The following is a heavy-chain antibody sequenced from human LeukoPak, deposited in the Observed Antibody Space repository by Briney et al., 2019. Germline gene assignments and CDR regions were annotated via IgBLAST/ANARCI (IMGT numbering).Heavy chain of an antibody. Sequence: GASVTVSCKASGYTFTSYGISWVRQAPGQGLEWMGWISAYNGNTNYAQKLQGRVTMTTDTSTSTAYMELRSLRSDDTAVYYCARVSKYYYDSSGPIGDYWGQGTLVTVSS. CDR1: GYTFTSYG. J-gene: IGHJ4*02. D-gene: IGHD3-22*01. CDR2: ISAYNGNT. CDR3: ARVSKYYYDSSGPIGDY. V-gene: IGHV1-18*01.